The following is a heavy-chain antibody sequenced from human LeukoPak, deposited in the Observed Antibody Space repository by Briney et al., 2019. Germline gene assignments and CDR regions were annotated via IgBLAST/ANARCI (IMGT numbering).Heavy chain of an antibody. J-gene: IGHJ6*03. CDR2: INHSGST. CDR3: ARGPAKYYDFWSGPYYYYYMDV. V-gene: IGHV4-34*01. CDR1: GGSFSGYY. D-gene: IGHD3-3*01. Sequence: SETLSLTCAVYGGSFSGYYLSWIRQPPGKGLDWIGEINHSGSTNYNPSLKSRVTISVDTSKNQFSLKLSSVTAADTAVYYCARGPAKYYDFWSGPYYYYYMDVWGKGTTVTVSS.